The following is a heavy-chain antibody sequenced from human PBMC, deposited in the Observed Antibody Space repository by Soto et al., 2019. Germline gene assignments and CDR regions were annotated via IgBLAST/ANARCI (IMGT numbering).Heavy chain of an antibody. CDR1: GYTFTSYG. CDR3: ARARHDSSGYYSEY. V-gene: IGHV1-18*01. D-gene: IGHD3-22*01. Sequence: QVQLVQSGAEVKKPGASVKVSCKASGYTFTSYGISWVRQAPGQGLEWMGWISAYNGNTNYAQKRQGRVPMPTDTSTSTAYMELRSLRPVDTAVYYCARARHDSSGYYSEYWGQGTLVTVSS. CDR2: ISAYNGNT. J-gene: IGHJ4*02.